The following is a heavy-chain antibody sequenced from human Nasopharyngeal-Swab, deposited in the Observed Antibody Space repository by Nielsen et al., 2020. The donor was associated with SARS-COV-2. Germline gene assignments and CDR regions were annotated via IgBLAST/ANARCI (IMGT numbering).Heavy chain of an antibody. CDR3: ARQTSSSTGDPFNI. CDR2: IYPGDSDT. D-gene: IGHD2-2*01. Sequence: GESLKISCQGSGYSFSNYWIGWVRQLPGKGLEWMGVIYPGDSDTRYSPYFRGQVTISADRSTSTAYLQWSSLRASDTAMYYCARQTSSSTGDPFNIWGQGTMVTVSS. CDR1: GYSFSNYW. J-gene: IGHJ3*02. V-gene: IGHV5-51*01.